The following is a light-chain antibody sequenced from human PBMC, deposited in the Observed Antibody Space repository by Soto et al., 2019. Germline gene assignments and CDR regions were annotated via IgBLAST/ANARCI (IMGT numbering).Light chain of an antibody. Sequence: QSALTQPPSASGSPGQSVTFSWTGTSSDVGGYNYVSWYQQHPGRAPKLIIYEVTKRPSGVPDRFSGSKSGNTASLTVSGLQAEDEADYYCSSYAGSNNWVFGGGTKLTVL. CDR2: EVT. V-gene: IGLV2-8*01. J-gene: IGLJ3*02. CDR1: SSDVGGYNY. CDR3: SSYAGSNNWV.